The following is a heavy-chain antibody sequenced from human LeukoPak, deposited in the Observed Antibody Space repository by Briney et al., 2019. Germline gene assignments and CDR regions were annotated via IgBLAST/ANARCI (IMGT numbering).Heavy chain of an antibody. CDR3: ARFQFALRDSRSWYFDL. J-gene: IGHJ2*01. CDR2: INHRGTT. V-gene: IGHV4-34*01. D-gene: IGHD3-22*01. CDR1: GDSFSGYY. Sequence: PSETLSLTCAVYGDSFSGYYWSWIRQPPGKGLEWIAEINHRGTTHYNPSLMSRVNISADTSKNQFSLKLSSVTAADTAVYYCARFQFALRDSRSWYFDLWGRGTLVTVSS.